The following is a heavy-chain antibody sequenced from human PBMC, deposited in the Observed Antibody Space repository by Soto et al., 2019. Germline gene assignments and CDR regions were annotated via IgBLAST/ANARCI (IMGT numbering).Heavy chain of an antibody. CDR1: GYTFTSYG. CDR3: AREAVVPAARLYYFDY. D-gene: IGHD2-2*01. Sequence: ASVKVSCNASGYTFTSYGISWVRQAPGQGLEWMGWISAYNGNTNYAQKLQGRVTMTTDTSTSTAYMELRSLRSDDTAVYYCAREAVVPAARLYYFDYWGQGTLVTVSS. CDR2: ISAYNGNT. J-gene: IGHJ4*02. V-gene: IGHV1-18*01.